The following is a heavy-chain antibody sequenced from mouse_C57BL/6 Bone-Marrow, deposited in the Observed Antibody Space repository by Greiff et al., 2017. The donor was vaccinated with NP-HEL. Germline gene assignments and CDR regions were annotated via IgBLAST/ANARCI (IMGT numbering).Heavy chain of an antibody. J-gene: IGHJ2*01. D-gene: IGHD1-1*01. Sequence: QVHVKQSGAELARPGASVKLSCKASGYTFTSYGISWVKQRTGQGLEWIGEIYPRSGNTYYNEKFKGKATLTADKSSSTAYMELRSLTSEDSAVYFCARDYYGSIYYFDYWGQGTTLTVSS. CDR2: IYPRSGNT. CDR1: GYTFTSYG. V-gene: IGHV1-81*01. CDR3: ARDYYGSIYYFDY.